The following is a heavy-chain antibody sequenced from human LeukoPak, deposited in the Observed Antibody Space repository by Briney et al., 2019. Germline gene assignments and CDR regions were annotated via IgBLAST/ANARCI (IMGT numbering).Heavy chain of an antibody. CDR2: ISSSSSAI. J-gene: IGHJ4*02. CDR3: ARGAVTGTQPIDY. CDR1: GFTFSSYS. D-gene: IGHD6-19*01. V-gene: IGHV3-48*02. Sequence: GGSLRPSCAAYGFTFSSYSMNWVRQYPGKGLEWVSFISSSSSAIYYADSVKGRFTISRDNAKSSLYLQMNSLRDEDTAVYYCARGAVTGTQPIDYWGQGTLVTVSS.